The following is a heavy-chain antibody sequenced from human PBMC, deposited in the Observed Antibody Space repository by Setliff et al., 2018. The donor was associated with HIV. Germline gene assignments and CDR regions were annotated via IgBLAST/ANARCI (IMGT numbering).Heavy chain of an antibody. Sequence: PGGSLRLSCAASGFTFSSYSMNWVRQAPGKGLEWVSYISSSSSYIYYADSVKGRFTISRDNAKNSLYLQMNSLRAEDTAVYYCARGLYSSSSRGAFDIWGQGTMVTVS. V-gene: IGHV3-21*05. CDR1: GFTFSSYS. CDR2: ISSSSSYI. J-gene: IGHJ3*02. D-gene: IGHD6-6*01. CDR3: ARGLYSSSSRGAFDI.